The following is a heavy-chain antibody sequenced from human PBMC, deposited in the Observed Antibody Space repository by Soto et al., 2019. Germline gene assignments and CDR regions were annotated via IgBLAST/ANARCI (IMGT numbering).Heavy chain of an antibody. V-gene: IGHV1-3*01. CDR1: GYTFTSYA. D-gene: IGHD3-10*01. CDR2: INAGNGNT. J-gene: IGHJ5*02. CDR3: ARTKTTMVRGVITSFDP. Sequence: ASVKVSCKASGYTFTSYAMHWVRQAPGQRLEWMGWINAGNGNTKYSQKFQGRVTITRDTSASTAYMELSNLRSEDTAVYYCARTKTTMVRGVITSFDPWGQGTLVTVSS.